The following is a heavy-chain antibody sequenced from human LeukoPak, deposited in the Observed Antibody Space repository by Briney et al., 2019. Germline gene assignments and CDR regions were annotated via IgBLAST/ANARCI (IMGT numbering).Heavy chain of an antibody. V-gene: IGHV4-59*08. CDR3: ASGGYYGSGPNWFDP. Sequence: SSETLSLTCTVSGGSISSYYWSWIRQPPGKGLEWIGYIYYSGSTNYNPSLKSRVTISVDTSKNQFSLKLSSVTAADTAVYYCASGGYYGSGPNWFDPWGQGTLVTVSS. D-gene: IGHD3-10*01. CDR1: GGSISSYY. J-gene: IGHJ5*02. CDR2: IYYSGST.